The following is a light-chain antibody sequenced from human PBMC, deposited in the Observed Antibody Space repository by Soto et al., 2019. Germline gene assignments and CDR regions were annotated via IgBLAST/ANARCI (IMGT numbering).Light chain of an antibody. V-gene: IGKV1-17*01. J-gene: IGKJ1*01. CDR1: QGVRDY. CDR2: SAS. CDR3: LQYCSYPVT. Sequence: DIQMTQSPSSLSASVGDRVTITCRASQGVRDYLGWFQQTPGKAPKRLIYSASSLQTGVPSRFSGSGSGTEFTLTISSLQPEDFATYYCLQYCSYPVTFGQGTRVEIK.